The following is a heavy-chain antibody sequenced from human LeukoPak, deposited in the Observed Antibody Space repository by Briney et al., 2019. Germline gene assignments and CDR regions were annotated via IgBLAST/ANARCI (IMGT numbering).Heavy chain of an antibody. CDR1: GFTFNRNA. CDR3: AKGKSSGAVDWFDP. V-gene: IGHV3-23*01. J-gene: IGHJ5*02. CDR2: IIGSGGRT. Sequence: GGSLTLSCAVSGFTFNRNAMTWVRQAPGKGPEWVSSIIGSGGRTFYADSVRGRFTVSRDNSRNTLYLQMDSLRGEDTALYYCAKGKSSGAVDWFDPWGQGTLVTVSS. D-gene: IGHD6-25*01.